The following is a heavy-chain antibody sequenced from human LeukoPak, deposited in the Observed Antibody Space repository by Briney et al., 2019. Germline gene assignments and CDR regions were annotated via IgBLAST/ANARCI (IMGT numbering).Heavy chain of an antibody. CDR2: MYTGGSTI. CDR3: ATSGGHPKGFDF. V-gene: IGHV3-11*04. J-gene: IGHJ4*02. CDR1: GITFNDSY. Sequence: GGSLRLSCAASGITFNDSYMSWIRQAPGKGLEWISFMYTGGSTIYYAGSVKGRFTISRDNAKSSLHLQMNSLSAEDTAVYYCATSGGHPKGFDFWGQGTLVTVSS. D-gene: IGHD2-15*01.